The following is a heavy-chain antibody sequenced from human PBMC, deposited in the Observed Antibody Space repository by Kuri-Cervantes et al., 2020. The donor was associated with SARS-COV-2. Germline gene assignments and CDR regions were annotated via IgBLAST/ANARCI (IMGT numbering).Heavy chain of an antibody. J-gene: IGHJ6*04. D-gene: IGHD1-1*01. V-gene: IGHV3-33*08. CDR2: IWFDGSHK. CDR3: ARDLFGWSDGSWMDV. Sequence: GGSLRLSCAVSGFTFSSYGTHWVRQAPGKGLEWVAVIWFDGSHKYYADSVKGRFSISRDNSKNMLYLQMNSLRVEDTAVYYCARDLFGWSDGSWMDVWGKGTTVTVSS. CDR1: GFTFSSYG.